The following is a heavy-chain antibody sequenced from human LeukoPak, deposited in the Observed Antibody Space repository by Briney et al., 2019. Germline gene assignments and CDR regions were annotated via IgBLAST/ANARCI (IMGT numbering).Heavy chain of an antibody. CDR2: MNPNSGNT. Sequence: ASVKVSCKTSGYSFTDYFMHWVRQAPGQGLECMGWMNPNSGNTGYAQKFQGRVTMTRNTSISTAYMELSSLRSEDTAVYYCARDCTNGVCYTLYYYGMDVWGQGTTVTVSS. CDR3: ARDCTNGVCYTLYYYGMDV. D-gene: IGHD2-8*01. CDR1: GYSFTDYF. V-gene: IGHV1-8*02. J-gene: IGHJ6*02.